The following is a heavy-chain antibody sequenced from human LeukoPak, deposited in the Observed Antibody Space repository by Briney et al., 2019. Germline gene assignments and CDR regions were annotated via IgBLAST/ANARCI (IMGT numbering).Heavy chain of an antibody. J-gene: IGHJ4*02. CDR3: ASQSPACDY. CDR2: ISTYNGNT. CDR1: GYTFTSYG. Sequence: ASVKVSCKSSGYTFTSYGINWVRQAPGQGLEWMGWISTYNGNTNYAQKFQGRATMTTDTSTSTAYLELRSLRSDGTAVYYCASQSPACDYWGQGTEVTVSS. V-gene: IGHV1-18*01.